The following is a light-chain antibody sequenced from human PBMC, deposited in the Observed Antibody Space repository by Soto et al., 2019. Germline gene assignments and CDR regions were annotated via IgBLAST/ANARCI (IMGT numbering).Light chain of an antibody. CDR3: TRRGDWAAT. Sequence: EIVVTQSPATLCLSQGKRATLSCRASHSVISYLAWYQQKPGQTPRLLIYDASNRATGIPARFSGSASGTDFTLTICILQPEDFALYCSTRRGDWAATSGEGT. CDR1: HSVISY. CDR2: DAS. J-gene: IGKJ1*01. V-gene: IGKV3-11*01.